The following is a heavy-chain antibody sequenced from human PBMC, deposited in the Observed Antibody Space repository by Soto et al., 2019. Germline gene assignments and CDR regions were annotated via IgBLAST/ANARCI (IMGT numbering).Heavy chain of an antibody. V-gene: IGHV3-7*01. J-gene: IGHJ3*02. Sequence: GGSLRLSCAASGFTFSSYWMSWVRQAPGKGLEWVANIKQDGSEKYYVDSVKGRFTISRDNAKNSLYLQMNSLRAEDTAVYYCARKVGGFGDYAFDIWGQGTMVTVSS. CDR2: IKQDGSEK. D-gene: IGHD3-10*01. CDR3: ARKVGGFGDYAFDI. CDR1: GFTFSSYW.